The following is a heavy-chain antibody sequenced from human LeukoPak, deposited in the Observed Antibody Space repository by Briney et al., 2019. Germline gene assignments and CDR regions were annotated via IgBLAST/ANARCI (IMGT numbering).Heavy chain of an antibody. Sequence: PSETLSLTCTVSGGSISGYYWNWIRQPAGKGLEWIGRIYTSGSTDFNPSLKSRVTMSVDTSKNQFSLKLSSVTAADTAMNYCAKLYSWNNVFDPWGQGTLVTVSS. CDR3: AKLYSWNNVFDP. D-gene: IGHD1/OR15-1a*01. CDR2: IYTSGST. J-gene: IGHJ5*02. CDR1: GGSISGYY. V-gene: IGHV4-4*07.